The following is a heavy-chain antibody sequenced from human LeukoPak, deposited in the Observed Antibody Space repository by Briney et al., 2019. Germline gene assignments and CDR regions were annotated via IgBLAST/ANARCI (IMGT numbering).Heavy chain of an antibody. CDR3: AKEGRTTWYRGWFDS. D-gene: IGHD6-13*01. V-gene: IGHV3-74*01. CDR2: INSDGSGT. J-gene: IGHJ5*01. Sequence: PGGSLRLSCAASGFTFSSYWMHWVRQVPGQGLVWVSRINSDGSGTTYADSVKGRFTISRDNSENTLYLQMNSLRAADTAVYYCAKEGRTTWYRGWFDSWGQGTLVIVSS. CDR1: GFTFSSYW.